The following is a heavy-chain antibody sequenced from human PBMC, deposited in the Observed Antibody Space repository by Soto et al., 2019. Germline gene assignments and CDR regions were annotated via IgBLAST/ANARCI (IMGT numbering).Heavy chain of an antibody. J-gene: IGHJ6*02. CDR1: GYSFTSYW. Sequence: EVQLVQSGAEVKKPGESLKISCKGSGYSFTSYWIGWVRQMPGKGLEWMGIIYPGDSDTRYSPSFQGQVTISADKSISTAYLQWSSLKASDTAMYYCARHGAMAPAFYYYYYYGMDVWGQGTTVTVSS. V-gene: IGHV5-51*01. CDR2: IYPGDSDT. CDR3: ARHGAMAPAFYYYYYYGMDV. D-gene: IGHD5-18*01.